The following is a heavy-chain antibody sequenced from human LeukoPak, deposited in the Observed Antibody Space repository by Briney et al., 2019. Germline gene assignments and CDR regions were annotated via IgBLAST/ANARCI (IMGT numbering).Heavy chain of an antibody. CDR2: MNPNSGNT. J-gene: IGHJ4*02. CDR1: GYTLTSYD. V-gene: IGHV1-8*01. CDR3: ARVPPSNPRRRLIAAAGGDDY. Sequence: GASVKVSCKASGYTLTSYDINWVRQATGQGLEWMGWMNPNSGNTGYAQKFQGRVTMTRNTSISTAYMELSSLRSEDTAVYYCARVPPSNPRRRLIAAAGGDDYWGQGTLVTVSS. D-gene: IGHD6-13*01.